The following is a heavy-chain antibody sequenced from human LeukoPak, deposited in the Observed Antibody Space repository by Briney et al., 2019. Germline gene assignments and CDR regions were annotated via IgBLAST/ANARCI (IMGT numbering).Heavy chain of an antibody. Sequence: ASVKVSCEPSGYTFSDYYIHWVRQAPGQGLEWLGWINPGSGATNFAQKFQGRVTMTRDTSINTAYMEVRSLKSDDTAVYYCARDGNFDIWGQGTMVTVSS. CDR3: ARDGNFDI. V-gene: IGHV1-2*02. CDR2: INPGSGAT. CDR1: GYTFSDYY. J-gene: IGHJ3*02.